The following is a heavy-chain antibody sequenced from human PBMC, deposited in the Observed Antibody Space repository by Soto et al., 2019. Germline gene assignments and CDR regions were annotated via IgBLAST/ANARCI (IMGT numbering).Heavy chain of an antibody. Sequence: QVQLQESGPGLVKPSQTLSLTCTVSGGSISSGDYYWSWIRQPPGKGLEWIGYIYYSGSTYYNPSLTGRVTISVATAKNQFSLKLGSVTAADTAVYYCASAQGSGFLVSWGQGTLVTVSS. V-gene: IGHV4-30-4*01. J-gene: IGHJ4*02. CDR2: IYYSGST. D-gene: IGHD3-10*01. CDR3: ASAQGSGFLVS. CDR1: GGSISSGDYY.